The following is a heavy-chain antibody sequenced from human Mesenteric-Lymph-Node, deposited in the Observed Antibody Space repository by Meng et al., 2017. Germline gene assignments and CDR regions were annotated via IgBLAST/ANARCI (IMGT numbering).Heavy chain of an antibody. V-gene: IGHV4-4*02. Sequence: QVQLQEWGRGLVKPSGTLSLTCSFSGGSISSSNWLSWVRQPPGKGLEWIGEIYHSGSTNYNPSLKSRVTISVDTSKNQFSLKLRFVTAADTAVYYCAREGRSHQVGVSVYWGQGNLVTVSS. CDR1: GGSISSSNW. D-gene: IGHD2-21*01. CDR2: IYHSGST. J-gene: IGHJ4*02. CDR3: AREGRSHQVGVSVY.